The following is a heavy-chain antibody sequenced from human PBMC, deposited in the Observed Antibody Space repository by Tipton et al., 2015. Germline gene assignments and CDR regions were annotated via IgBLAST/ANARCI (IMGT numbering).Heavy chain of an antibody. CDR3: ARGGVSGGFDM. CDR2: IWYDGSNK. V-gene: IGHV3-33*01. J-gene: IGHJ3*02. D-gene: IGHD2-8*02. Sequence: SLRLSCAASGFTFSSYGMHWVRQAPGKGLEWVAVIWYDGSNKYYADSVKGRFTISRDNAKNTLYLEMNSLRVEDTAVYYCARGGVSGGFDMWGQGTMVTVSS. CDR1: GFTFSSYG.